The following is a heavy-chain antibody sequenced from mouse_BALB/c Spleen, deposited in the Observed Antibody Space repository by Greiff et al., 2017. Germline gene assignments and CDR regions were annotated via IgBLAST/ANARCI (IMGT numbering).Heavy chain of an antibody. D-gene: IGHD3-2*02. CDR1: GYSITSDYA. CDR2: ISYSGST. V-gene: IGHV3-2*02. CDR3: AKDSGYFDV. Sequence: EVKLQESGPGLVKPSQSLSLTCTVTGYSITSDYAWNWIRQFPGNKLEWMGYISYSGSTSYNPSLKSRISITRDTSKNQFFLQLNSVTTEDTATYYCAKDSGYFDVWGAGTTVTVSS. J-gene: IGHJ1*01.